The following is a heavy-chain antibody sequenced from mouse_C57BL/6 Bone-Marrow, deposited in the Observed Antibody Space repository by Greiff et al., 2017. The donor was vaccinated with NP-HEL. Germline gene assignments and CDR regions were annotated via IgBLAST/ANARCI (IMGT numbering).Heavy chain of an antibody. J-gene: IGHJ3*01. D-gene: IGHD2-1*01. V-gene: IGHV14-3*01. Sequence: VQLKESVAELVRPGASVKLSCTASGFNIKNTYMHWVKQRPEQGLEWIGRIDPANGNTKYAPKFQGKATITADTSSNTAYLQLSSLTSEDTAIYYCAREDFQIYYGNFFAYWGQGTLVTVSA. CDR1: GFNIKNTY. CDR2: IDPANGNT. CDR3: AREDFQIYYGNFFAY.